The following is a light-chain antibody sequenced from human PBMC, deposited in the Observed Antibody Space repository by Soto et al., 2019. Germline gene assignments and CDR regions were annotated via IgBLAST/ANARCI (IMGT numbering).Light chain of an antibody. CDR3: SSYKISSAPWV. CDR1: SSDVGGYNY. Sequence: QSALTQPASVSGSPGQSITISCTGTSSDVGGYNYVSWYQQHPGQAPKLMIYEISNRPSGVANRFSGSKSGNKDSLTISGLQAEDEADYYCSSYKISSAPWVFGGGTKLTVL. CDR2: EIS. V-gene: IGLV2-14*01. J-gene: IGLJ3*02.